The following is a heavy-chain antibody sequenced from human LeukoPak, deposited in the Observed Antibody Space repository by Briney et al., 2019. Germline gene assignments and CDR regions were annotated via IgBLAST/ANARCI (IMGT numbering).Heavy chain of an antibody. CDR1: GYTFTGYY. CDR2: TNTNSGGT. J-gene: IGHJ6*02. CDR3: ARGTDIYCSGGSCQDYYYYYGMDV. Sequence: EASVKVSCKASGYTFTGYYMHWVRQAPGQGLEWMGWTNTNSGGTNYAQRFQGRVTMTRDTSISTAYMELSRLRSDDTAVHYCARGTDIYCSGGSCQDYYYYYGMDVWGQGTTVTVSS. V-gene: IGHV1-2*02. D-gene: IGHD2-15*01.